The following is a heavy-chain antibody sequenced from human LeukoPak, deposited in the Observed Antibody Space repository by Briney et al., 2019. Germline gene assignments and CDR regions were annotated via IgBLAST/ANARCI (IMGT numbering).Heavy chain of an antibody. J-gene: IGHJ3*01. CDR3: AINSGYDGGESFHL. CDR1: GFTFSSYS. Sequence: PGGSLRLSCAASGFTFSSYSMNWVRQAPGKGLEWVSSISSSSSYIYYADSVKGRFTISRDNAKNSLYLQMNSLRAEDTAVYYCAINSGYDGGESFHLWGQGTMVTVSS. V-gene: IGHV3-21*01. CDR2: ISSSSSYI. D-gene: IGHD5-12*01.